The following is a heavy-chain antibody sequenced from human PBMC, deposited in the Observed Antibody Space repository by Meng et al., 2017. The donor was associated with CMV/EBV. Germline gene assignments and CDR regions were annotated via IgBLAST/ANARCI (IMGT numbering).Heavy chain of an antibody. CDR3: AMAWGGYVWGSYRNGGWFDP. V-gene: IGHV4-39*07. J-gene: IGHJ5*02. Sequence: SETLSLTCTVSGGSISSSSYYWGWIRQPPGTGLEWIGSIYYSGSTYYNPSLKSRVTISVDTSKNQLSLKLSSVTAADTAVYYCAMAWGGYVWGSYRNGGWFDPWGQGTLVTVSS. D-gene: IGHD3-16*02. CDR1: GGSISSSSYY. CDR2: IYYSGST.